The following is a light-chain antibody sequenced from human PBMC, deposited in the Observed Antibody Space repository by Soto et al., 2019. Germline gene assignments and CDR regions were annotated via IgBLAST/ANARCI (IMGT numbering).Light chain of an antibody. CDR2: GAS. J-gene: IGKJ5*01. CDR3: QQYSNWPRT. CDR1: QSVSSSY. Sequence: EIVLTQSPGTLALSPGDRATLSCRASQSVSSSYLAWHQQKPGQAPSLLIYGASTRATGVPARFSGSGSGTEFTLTITSLQSEDFAVYFCQQYSNWPRTFGQGTRLEI. V-gene: IGKV3-15*01.